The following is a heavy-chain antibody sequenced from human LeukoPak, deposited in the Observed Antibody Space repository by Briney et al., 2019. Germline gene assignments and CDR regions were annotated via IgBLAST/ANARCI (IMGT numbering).Heavy chain of an antibody. CDR2: ISGIGGST. CDR3: AKAHTYYYDSSGPTDAFDI. J-gene: IGHJ3*02. V-gene: IGHV3-23*01. D-gene: IGHD3-22*01. CDR1: GFTFSSYA. Sequence: GGSLRLSCAASGFTFSSYAMSWVRQAPGKGLEWVSAISGIGGSTYYADSVKGRFTISRDNSKNTLYLQMNSLRAEDTAVYYCAKAHTYYYDSSGPTDAFDIWGQGTMVTVSS.